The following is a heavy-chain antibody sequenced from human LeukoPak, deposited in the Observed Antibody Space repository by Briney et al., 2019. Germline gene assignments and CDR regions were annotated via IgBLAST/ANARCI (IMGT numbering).Heavy chain of an antibody. J-gene: IGHJ4*02. V-gene: IGHV3-66*02. CDR3: ATSAAAAVDFDY. D-gene: IGHD6-13*01. Sequence: GGSLRLSCAASGFTVSRNYMSWVRQAPGKGLEWVSIIYSGDSTYYANSVRGRFIISRDNSKNTLYLQMNSLRAEDTAVYYCATSAAAAVDFDYWGQGTLVTVSS. CDR1: GFTVSRNY. CDR2: IYSGDST.